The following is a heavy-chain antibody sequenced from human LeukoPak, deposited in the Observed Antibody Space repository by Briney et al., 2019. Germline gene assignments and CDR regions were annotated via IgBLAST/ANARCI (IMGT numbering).Heavy chain of an antibody. CDR3: TSDTVDTAVGIDY. V-gene: IGHV3-74*01. CDR2: MNSDGSST. D-gene: IGHD5-18*01. J-gene: IGHJ4*02. Sequence: GGSLRLSCAASGFTFSSYWMHWVRQAPGKGLVWVSRMNSDGSSTSYADSVKGRFIISRDNAKNTLYLQMNSLRAEDTAVYYCTSDTVDTAVGIDYWGQGTLVTVSS. CDR1: GFTFSSYW.